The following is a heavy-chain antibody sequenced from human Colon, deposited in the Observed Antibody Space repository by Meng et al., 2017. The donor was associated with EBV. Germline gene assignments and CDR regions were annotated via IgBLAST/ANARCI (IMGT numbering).Heavy chain of an antibody. CDR1: GGSINSGSHY. Sequence: QLRLQESGPGLVKPSETLSLTCSLSGGSINSGSHYWAWIRQPPGKGLEWVGTINYSGTTYSNPSLKSRITLSVDTSNNDFSLKMTSVTAADTALYYCVRLAGLPGYYFDLWGQGALVTVAS. J-gene: IGHJ4*02. V-gene: IGHV4-39*02. CDR3: VRLAGLPGYYFDL. CDR2: INYSGTT. D-gene: IGHD1-14*01.